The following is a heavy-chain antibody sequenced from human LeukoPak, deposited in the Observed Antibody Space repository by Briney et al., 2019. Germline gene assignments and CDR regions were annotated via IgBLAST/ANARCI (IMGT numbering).Heavy chain of an antibody. V-gene: IGHV3-48*02. CDR1: GFTFSSSS. CDR3: ARYFDS. Sequence: GGSLRLSCGVSGFTFSSSSVNWVRQAPGKGLDWVSYISSSSSTIYYADSVKGRFTISRDNAKNSLYLKMNSLRDEDTAVYYCARYFDSWGQGTLVTVSS. J-gene: IGHJ4*02. CDR2: ISSSSSTI.